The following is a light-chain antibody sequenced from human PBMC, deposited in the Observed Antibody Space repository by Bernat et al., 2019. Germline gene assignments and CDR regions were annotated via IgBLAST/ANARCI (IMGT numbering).Light chain of an antibody. Sequence: HSALTQPPSVSGSPGQSVTISCTGTSSDVGYYNRVSWYRQPPGTAPKLMIYEVNNRPSGVSDRFSGSKSGNTASLTISVLQAEDEADYYCSSYSSTSTYVVFGGGTKLTVL. CDR3: SSYSSTSTYVV. V-gene: IGLV2-18*02. CDR2: EVN. CDR1: SSDVGYYNR. J-gene: IGLJ2*01.